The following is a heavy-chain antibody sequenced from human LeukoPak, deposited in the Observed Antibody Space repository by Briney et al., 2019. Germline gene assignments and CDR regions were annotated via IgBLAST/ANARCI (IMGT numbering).Heavy chain of an antibody. D-gene: IGHD1-1*01. V-gene: IGHV5-51*01. CDR2: IYPGDSDT. Sequence: SGESLKISCKGFGYNFTSYWIGWVRQMPGKDLEWMGIIYPGDSDTRYSPSFQGQVSFSADKSISTAYLQWSSLQASDTAMYYCARHKSDETATYFFDYWGQGTPVTVSS. CDR3: ARHKSDETATYFFDY. CDR1: GYNFTSYW. J-gene: IGHJ4*02.